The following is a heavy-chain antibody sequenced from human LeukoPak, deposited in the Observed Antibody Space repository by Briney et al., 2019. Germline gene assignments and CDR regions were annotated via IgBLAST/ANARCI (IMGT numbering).Heavy chain of an antibody. Sequence: SETLSLTCTVSGGSISRYYWSWIRQPAGKGLQWIGRIYGSGGTTYNPSLKSRLTMSVDTSKNQFSLKLSSMTAADTAIYCARDSGTTGEVKFDPWGQGILVTVSS. J-gene: IGHJ5*02. CDR3: ARDSGTTGEVKFDP. CDR1: GGSISRYY. V-gene: IGHV4-4*07. D-gene: IGHD3-10*01. CDR2: IYGSGGT.